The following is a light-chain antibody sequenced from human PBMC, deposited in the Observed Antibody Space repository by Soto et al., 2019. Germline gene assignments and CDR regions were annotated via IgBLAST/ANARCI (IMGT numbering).Light chain of an antibody. CDR3: QKCDSTPIN. Sequence: DIQMPRSPSYLYAYVGDSCNITCRASHSISSYLDWYQQKPGKAPKLLIYAASSLQSGIPSRFSGSGSGTDFTLTISSLQPEDFATYYCQKCDSTPINCGKGTRLEIK. CDR1: HSISSY. V-gene: IGKV1-39*01. J-gene: IGKJ5*01. CDR2: AAS.